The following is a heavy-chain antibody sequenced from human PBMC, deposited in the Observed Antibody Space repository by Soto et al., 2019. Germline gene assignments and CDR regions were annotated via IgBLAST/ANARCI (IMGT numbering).Heavy chain of an antibody. CDR1: GFTFSNAW. V-gene: IGHV3-15*07. D-gene: IGHD2-21*02. Sequence: GVTLRLSCVASGFTFSNAWMHWVRQAPGKGLEWVGRVKSRILGETTDYAAPVKGRFTIARDDSTSTVYLQMNSLKTADTVVYYCTTGFSSDWVGFYCWGQGTMGTVSS. J-gene: IGHJ4*02. CDR3: TTGFSSDWVGFYC. CDR2: VKSRILGETT.